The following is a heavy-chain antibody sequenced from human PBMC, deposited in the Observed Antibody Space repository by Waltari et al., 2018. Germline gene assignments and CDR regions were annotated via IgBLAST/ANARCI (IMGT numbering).Heavy chain of an antibody. J-gene: IGHJ4*02. CDR3: AKSSGATQVPRPHDS. CDR2: ISGSGDHT. D-gene: IGHD1-26*01. Sequence: EVQLLESGGALAQPGGSLRLSCAGSGFTFSDYVMTWGRQAPGKGREWVSGISGSGDHTYSAASVRGRFTISRDNSKNILYLQMSSLTADDTAVYYCAKSSGATQVPRPHDSWGQGSLVTVSS. V-gene: IGHV3-23*01. CDR1: GFTFSDYV.